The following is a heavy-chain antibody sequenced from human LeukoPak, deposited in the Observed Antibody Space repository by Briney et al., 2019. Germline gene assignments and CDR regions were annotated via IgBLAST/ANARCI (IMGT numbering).Heavy chain of an antibody. J-gene: IGHJ4*02. Sequence: GGSLRLSCAASGFTFRNYCMTWVRQVPGKGLEWVASIKQDESEKYFLDSVKGRFTISRDNAENSLYLQMNSLRAEDTAVYYCARAYYQDSGTSYRHLDYWGQGTLVTVSS. CDR1: GFTFRNYC. D-gene: IGHD3-22*01. V-gene: IGHV3-7*01. CDR2: IKQDESEK. CDR3: ARAYYQDSGTSYRHLDY.